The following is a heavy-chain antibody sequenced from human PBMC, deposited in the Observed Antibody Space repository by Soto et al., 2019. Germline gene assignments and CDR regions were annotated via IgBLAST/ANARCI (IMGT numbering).Heavy chain of an antibody. CDR1: GYTLTELS. CDR3: ATWYYDSSGDRYNWFDP. V-gene: IGHV1-24*01. Sequence: ASVKVSCKVSGYTLTELSMHWVRQAPGKGLEWMGGFDPEDGETIYAQKFQGRVTMTEDTSTDTAYMELSSLRSEDTAVYYCATWYYDSSGDRYNWFDPWGQGTLVTVSS. J-gene: IGHJ5*02. CDR2: FDPEDGET. D-gene: IGHD3-22*01.